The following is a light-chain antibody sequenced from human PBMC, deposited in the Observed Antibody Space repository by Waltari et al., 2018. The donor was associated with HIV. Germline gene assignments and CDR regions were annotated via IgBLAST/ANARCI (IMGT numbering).Light chain of an antibody. V-gene: IGKV1-39*01. J-gene: IGKJ1*01. Sequence: DIRMTQSPSSLSAFVGDRVIITCRASQSISRSFSWFQQKPGKAPTLLIYSTSTLQSGVPSRFGGSGSGTEFSLTIADLQPEDFGIYYCQETHTPHRTFGRGTRV. CDR1: QSISRS. CDR2: STS. CDR3: QETHTPHRT.